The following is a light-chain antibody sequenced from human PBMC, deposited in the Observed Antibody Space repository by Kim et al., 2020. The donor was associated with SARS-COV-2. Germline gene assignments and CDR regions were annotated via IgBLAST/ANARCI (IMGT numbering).Light chain of an antibody. CDR1: SGNRNYK. CDR2: VGTGGIVR. V-gene: IGLV9-49*01. Sequence: TCNLSSGNRNYKVDWYHKRPGKGPRFGMRVGTGGIVRSKGDGIPDRSSVLGSGLNRDLTIKNIQEGDESDYHCGADHDSGSNFVWVFGGGTQLTVL. J-gene: IGLJ3*02. CDR3: GADHDSGSNFVWV.